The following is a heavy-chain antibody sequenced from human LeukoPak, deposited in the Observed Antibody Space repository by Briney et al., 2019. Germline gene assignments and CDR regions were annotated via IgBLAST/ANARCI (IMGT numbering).Heavy chain of an antibody. CDR3: AKDLSYCSGGTCYTSRYYGMDV. CDR1: GFTFSDYY. CDR2: ISSIGSTI. D-gene: IGHD2-15*01. J-gene: IGHJ6*02. Sequence: GGSLRLSCAASGFTFSDYYMSWIRQAPGKGLEWVSYISSIGSTIYYADSVKGRFTISRDNAKNSLYLQMNSLRAEGTAVYYCAKDLSYCSGGTCYTSRYYGMDVWGQGTTVTVSS. V-gene: IGHV3-11*01.